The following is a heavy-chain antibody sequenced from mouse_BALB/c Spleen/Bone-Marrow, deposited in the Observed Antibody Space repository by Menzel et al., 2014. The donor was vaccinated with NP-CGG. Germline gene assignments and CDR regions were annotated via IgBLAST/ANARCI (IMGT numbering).Heavy chain of an antibody. V-gene: IGHV1-7*01. Sequence: QVQLQQSGAELAKPGASVKVSCKASGYTFTSYWMHWVKQRPGQGLEWIGYINPNTGYTEYNQKFKDKATLTADKSSSTAYMQLSSLTSEDSAVYYCARAPLLRLRNYFDYWGQGTTLTVSS. CDR2: INPNTGYT. CDR1: GYTFTSYW. J-gene: IGHJ2*01. CDR3: ARAPLLRLRNYFDY. D-gene: IGHD1-2*01.